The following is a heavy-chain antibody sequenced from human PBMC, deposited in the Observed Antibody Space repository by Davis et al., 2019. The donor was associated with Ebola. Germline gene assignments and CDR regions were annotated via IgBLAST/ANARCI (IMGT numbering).Heavy chain of an antibody. V-gene: IGHV3-23*01. J-gene: IGHJ3*02. CDR1: VITFSSYA. CDR2: ISGSGGST. D-gene: IGHD3-22*01. CDR3: AKDGYYYDSSGYYYIGAFDI. Sequence: GGSLRLSCTDSVITFSSYAMTWVRQAPGKGLEWVSAISGSGGSTYYADSVKGRFTISRDNSKNTLYLQMNSLRAEDTAVYYCAKDGYYYDSSGYYYIGAFDIWGQGTMVTVSS.